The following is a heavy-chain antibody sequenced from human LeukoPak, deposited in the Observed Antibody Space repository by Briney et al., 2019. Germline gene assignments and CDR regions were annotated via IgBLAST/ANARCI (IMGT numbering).Heavy chain of an antibody. CDR1: GYTFTGYY. CDR3: AREVVAATLLDY. J-gene: IGHJ4*02. D-gene: IGHD2-15*01. Sequence: ASVKVSCKASGYTFTGYYMHWVRQAPGQGLEWMGWINPNSGGTNYAQKFQGRVTMTGDTSISTAYMELSRLRSDDTAAYYCAREVVAATLLDYWGQGTLVTVSS. V-gene: IGHV1-2*02. CDR2: INPNSGGT.